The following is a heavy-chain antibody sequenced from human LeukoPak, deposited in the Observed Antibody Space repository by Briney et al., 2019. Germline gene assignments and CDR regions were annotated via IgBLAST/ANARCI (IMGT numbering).Heavy chain of an antibody. V-gene: IGHV3-23*01. Sequence: GGSLRLSCAASGFTFSSYAMSWVRQAPGKGLEWVSAISGSGGSTYYADSVKGRFTISRDNSKNTLYLQMNSLRAEDTAVYYCAKDPHIVVVPAAMLDYCYYYGMDVWGQGTTVTVSS. CDR2: ISGSGGST. J-gene: IGHJ6*02. D-gene: IGHD2-2*01. CDR1: GFTFSSYA. CDR3: AKDPHIVVVPAAMLDYCYYYGMDV.